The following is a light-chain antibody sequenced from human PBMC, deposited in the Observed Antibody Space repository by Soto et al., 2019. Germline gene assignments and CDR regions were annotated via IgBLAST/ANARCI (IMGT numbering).Light chain of an antibody. CDR3: SSYAGSNNLV. Sequence: QSALTQPPSASGSPGQSVTISCTGTSSDVGGYNYVSWYQQHPGKAPKLMIYEVSKRPSGVPDRFSGSKSGNTASLTVSGLQAEDEADYYCSSYAGSNNLVFGGGTQLTA. J-gene: IGLJ7*02. CDR1: SSDVGGYNY. V-gene: IGLV2-8*01. CDR2: EVS.